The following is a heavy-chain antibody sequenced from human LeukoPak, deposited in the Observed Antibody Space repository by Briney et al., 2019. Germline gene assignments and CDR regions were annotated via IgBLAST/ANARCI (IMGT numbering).Heavy chain of an antibody. J-gene: IGHJ3*02. D-gene: IGHD3-10*01. CDR2: ISSNGGST. V-gene: IGHV3-64*01. Sequence: GGSLRLSCAASGFTFSSCAMHWVRQAPGKGLEYVSAISSNGGSTYYANSVKGRFTISRDNSKNTLYLQMGSLRAEDMAVYYCARDRGGTVEGDAFDIWGQGTMVTVSS. CDR1: GFTFSSCA. CDR3: ARDRGGTVEGDAFDI.